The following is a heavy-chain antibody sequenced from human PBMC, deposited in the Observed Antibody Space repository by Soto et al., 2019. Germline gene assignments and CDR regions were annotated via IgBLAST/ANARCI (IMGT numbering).Heavy chain of an antibody. D-gene: IGHD2-15*01. J-gene: IGHJ6*02. Sequence: EVPLVESGGGLVQPGESLRLSCAASGFTFSNHWMHWVRQAPGKGLVWVSRINSDGSSTSYADSVKGRFTISRDNAKNTLYLPMNSLRVEDPAVYYCARDKILDLDFWGQGTTVNVSS. V-gene: IGHV3-74*01. CDR2: INSDGSST. CDR3: ARDKILDLDF. CDR1: GFTFSNHW.